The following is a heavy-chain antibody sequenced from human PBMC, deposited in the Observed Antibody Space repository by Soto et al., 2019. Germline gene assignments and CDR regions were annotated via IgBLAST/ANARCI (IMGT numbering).Heavy chain of an antibody. CDR1: GSVLTRYA. V-gene: IGHV1-3*01. Sequence: VSVQVYWKDSGSVLTRYAGHLVRKAPEQRLEWLGWINGCNGNTKYSQKFQGRVTITRDTSASTAYMELSSLRSEDTAVYYCARDLYYGSGSYPYWGQGTLVTVSS. CDR2: INGCNGNT. J-gene: IGHJ4*02. D-gene: IGHD3-10*01. CDR3: ARDLYYGSGSYPY.